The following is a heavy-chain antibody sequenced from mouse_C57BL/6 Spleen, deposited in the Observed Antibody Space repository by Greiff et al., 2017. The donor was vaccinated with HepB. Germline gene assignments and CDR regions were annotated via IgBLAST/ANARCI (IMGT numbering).Heavy chain of an antibody. CDR3: AREWELFGYYYGSSYSY. J-gene: IGHJ3*01. Sequence: VQLQQSGAELMKPGASVKLSCKATGYTFTGYWIEWVKQRPGHGLEWIGEILPGSGSTNYNEKFKGKATFTADTSSNTAYMQLSSLTTEDSAIYYCAREWELFGYYYGSSYSYWGQGTLVTVSA. CDR2: ILPGSGST. D-gene: IGHD1-1*01. V-gene: IGHV1-9*01. CDR1: GYTFTGYW.